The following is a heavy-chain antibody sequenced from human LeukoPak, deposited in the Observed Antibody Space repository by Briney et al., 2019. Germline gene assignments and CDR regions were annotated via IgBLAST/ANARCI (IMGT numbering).Heavy chain of an antibody. V-gene: IGHV4-61*02. CDR2: IYTSGST. J-gene: IGHJ5*02. D-gene: IGHD2-2*01. CDR1: GNSISSGDNY. Sequence: SETLSLTCTVSGNSISSGDNYWSWIRQPAGKGLEWIGRIYTSGSTNYNPSLKSRVTISGDTSKNQFSLKLSSVTAADTAVYYCATDYCSGPTCYLRFDPWGQGTLVTVSS. CDR3: ATDYCSGPTCYLRFDP.